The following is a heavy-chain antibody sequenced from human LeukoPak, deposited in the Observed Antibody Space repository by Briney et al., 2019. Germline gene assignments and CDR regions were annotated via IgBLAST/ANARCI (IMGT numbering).Heavy chain of an antibody. J-gene: IGHJ6*02. CDR2: INPSGGST. V-gene: IGHV1-46*01. Sequence: ASVKVSCKASGYTFTSYGISWVRQAPGQGLEWMGIINPSGGSTSYAQKFQGRVTMTRDTSTSTVYMELSSLRSEDTAVYYCARVGVTIFGVVIGMDVWGQGTTVTVSS. D-gene: IGHD3-3*01. CDR3: ARVGVTIFGVVIGMDV. CDR1: GYTFTSYG.